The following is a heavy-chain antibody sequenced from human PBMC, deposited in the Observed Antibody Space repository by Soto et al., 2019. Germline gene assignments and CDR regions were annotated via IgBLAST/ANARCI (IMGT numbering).Heavy chain of an antibody. Sequence: QVQLVESGGGVVQPGRSLRLSCAASGFTFSSYGMHWVRQAPGKGLEWVAVIWYDGSNKYYADSVKGRFTISRDNSKNTLYLQMNSLRVEDTAVYYCARVLAVAGTPDGDYWGQGTLVTVSS. V-gene: IGHV3-33*01. CDR2: IWYDGSNK. D-gene: IGHD6-19*01. CDR3: ARVLAVAGTPDGDY. CDR1: GFTFSSYG. J-gene: IGHJ4*02.